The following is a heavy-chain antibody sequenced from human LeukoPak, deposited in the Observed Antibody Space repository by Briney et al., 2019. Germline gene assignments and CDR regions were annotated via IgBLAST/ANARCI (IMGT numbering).Heavy chain of an antibody. J-gene: IGHJ5*02. CDR3: ARECFGYCSSTSGGFDP. CDR1: GGSISSGGYY. CDR2: IYHSGST. D-gene: IGHD2-2*03. V-gene: IGHV4-30-2*01. Sequence: SQTLSLTCTVSGGSISSGGYYWSWIRQPPGKGLEWIGYIYHSGSTYYNPSLKSRVTISVDRSKNQFSLKLSSVTAADTAVYYCARECFGYCSSTSGGFDPWGQGTLVTVSS.